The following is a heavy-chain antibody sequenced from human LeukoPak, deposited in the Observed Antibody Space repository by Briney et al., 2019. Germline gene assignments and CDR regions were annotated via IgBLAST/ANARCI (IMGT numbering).Heavy chain of an antibody. D-gene: IGHD5-18*01. J-gene: IGHJ5*02. CDR1: AFTFSIYA. Sequence: GGSLRLSCAASAFTFSIYAMSWVRQAPGKGLGWVSTISGSGGNTHYADSVKGRFTISRDNSKNTLYLQMNSLRADDTAVYYCVRGYSYGWFDPWGQGTLVTVSS. CDR3: VRGYSYGWFDP. CDR2: ISGSGGNT. V-gene: IGHV3-23*01.